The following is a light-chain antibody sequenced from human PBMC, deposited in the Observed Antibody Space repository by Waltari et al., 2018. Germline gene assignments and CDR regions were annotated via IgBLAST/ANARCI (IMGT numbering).Light chain of an antibody. CDR2: GAS. CDR1: QSVSSSY. CDR3: QQYGSSPLFT. Sequence: EIVLTQSPGTLSLSPGERATRSCRASQSVSSSYLAWYQQKPGQAPRLLISGASSRATGIPDRFSGSGSGTDFTLTISRLEPEDFAVYYCQQYGSSPLFTFGPGTKVDIK. J-gene: IGKJ3*01. V-gene: IGKV3-20*01.